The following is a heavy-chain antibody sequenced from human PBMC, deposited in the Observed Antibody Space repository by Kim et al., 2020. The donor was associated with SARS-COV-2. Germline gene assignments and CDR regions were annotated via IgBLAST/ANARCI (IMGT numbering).Heavy chain of an antibody. CDR2: IRWDSSRI. CDR3: AKGCDNYFYYGMDV. V-gene: IGHV3-9*01. D-gene: IGHD2-21*02. CDR1: GFSFGDYA. Sequence: GGSLRLSCAASGFSFGDYAMHWVRQAPGKGLEWVSGIRWDSSRIDYADSVKGRFTISRDNSKNSLYLQMNSLRAEDTAVYYCAKGCDNYFYYGMDVCGEGTTVTVSS. J-gene: IGHJ6*04.